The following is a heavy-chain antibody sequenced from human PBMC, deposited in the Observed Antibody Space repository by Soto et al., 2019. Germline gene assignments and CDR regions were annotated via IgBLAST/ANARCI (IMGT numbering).Heavy chain of an antibody. D-gene: IGHD1-1*01. CDR1: GFTVSSNY. J-gene: IGHJ6*02. CDR2: IYSGGST. V-gene: IGHV3-53*01. CDR3: ATERGEHPLPYYYYGMDV. Sequence: EVQLVESGGGLIQPGGSLRLSCAASGFTVSSNYMSWVRQAPGKGLEWVSVIYSGGSTYYADSVKGRFTISRDNSKNTLYLQMNSLRAEDTAVYYCATERGEHPLPYYYYGMDVWGQGTTVTVSS.